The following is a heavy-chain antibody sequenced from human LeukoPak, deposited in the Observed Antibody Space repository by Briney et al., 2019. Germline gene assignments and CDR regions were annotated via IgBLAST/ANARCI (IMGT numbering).Heavy chain of an antibody. D-gene: IGHD6-6*01. CDR2: ISSSGSTI. V-gene: IGHV3-11*04. J-gene: IGHJ4*02. CDR1: GFTFSDYY. CDR3: AVEYSSSSEGFDY. Sequence: AGGSLRLSCAASGFTFSDYYMSWIRQAPGKGLEWVSYISSSGSTIYYADSVKGRFTISRDNAKNSLYLQMNSLRAEDTAVYYCAVEYSSSSEGFDYWGQGTLVTVSS.